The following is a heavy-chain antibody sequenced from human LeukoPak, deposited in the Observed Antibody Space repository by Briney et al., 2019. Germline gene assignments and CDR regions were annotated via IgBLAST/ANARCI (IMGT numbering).Heavy chain of an antibody. D-gene: IGHD3-16*01. J-gene: IGHJ4*02. V-gene: IGHV4-39*01. CDR1: GGSISSSSYY. CDR3: ATPGDSFDY. Sequence: SETLSLSCTVCGGSISSSSYYWGWIRQPPGKGLEWIGSIYYSGSTYYNPSLKSRVTISVDTSKNQFSLKLSSVTAADTAVYYCATPGDSFDYWGQGTLVTVSS. CDR2: IYYSGST.